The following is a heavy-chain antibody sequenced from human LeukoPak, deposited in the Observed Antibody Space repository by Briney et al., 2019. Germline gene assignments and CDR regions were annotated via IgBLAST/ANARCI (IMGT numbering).Heavy chain of an antibody. Sequence: GSLSLSCVASGFTFSHYYMSWVRQAPGQGLEWVAHTNQDGSVEFHVDSVKGRFTISRDNAKNSLYLQMNSLRADDTAVYYCARDYYGSHDYWGQGALVTVSS. CDR1: GFTFSHYY. J-gene: IGHJ4*02. CDR2: TNQDGSVE. V-gene: IGHV3-7*01. CDR3: ARDYYGSHDY. D-gene: IGHD3-10*01.